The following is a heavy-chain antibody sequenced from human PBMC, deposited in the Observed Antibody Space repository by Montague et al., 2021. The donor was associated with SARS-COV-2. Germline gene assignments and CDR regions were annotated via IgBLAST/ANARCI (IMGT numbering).Heavy chain of an antibody. CDR2: IFYSGST. D-gene: IGHD3-22*01. CDR3: ARLPYSYDSTHAFDI. V-gene: IGHV4-39*01. CDR1: GGSISSSSYY. Sequence: SETLSLTCTVSGGSISSSSYYWGWIRQPPGKGMEWIGNIFYSGSTYYNTSLKSRVTISVDTSKNQFSLRLSSVTAANTAVYYCARLPYSYDSTHAFDIWGQGTMVTGSS. J-gene: IGHJ3*02.